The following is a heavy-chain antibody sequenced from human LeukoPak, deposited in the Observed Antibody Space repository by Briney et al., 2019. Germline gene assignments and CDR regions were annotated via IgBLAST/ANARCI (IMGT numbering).Heavy chain of an antibody. V-gene: IGHV3-11*04. CDR1: GLRFSDYY. CDR2: ISSGGDIM. J-gene: IGHJ6*03. D-gene: IGHD3-9*01. CDR3: ARGTRYFDWLSPYYYYYYMDV. Sequence: GGSLRLSCAASGLRFSDYYVSWIRQAPGKGLQWVSYISSGGDIMHYADSVKGRFTSSRDNSKNTLYLQMNSLRAEDTAVYYCARGTRYFDWLSPYYYYYYMDVWGKGTTVTVSS.